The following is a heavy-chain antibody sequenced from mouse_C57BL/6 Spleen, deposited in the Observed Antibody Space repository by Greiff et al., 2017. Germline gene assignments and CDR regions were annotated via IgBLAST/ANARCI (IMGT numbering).Heavy chain of an antibody. V-gene: IGHV1-22*01. D-gene: IGHD1-1*01. Sequence: VQLKESGPELVKPGASVKMSCKASGYTFTDYNMHWVKQSHGKSLEWIGYINPNNGGTSYNQKFKGKATLTVNKSSSTAYMELRSLTSEDSAVYYCARRDYGRERGAMDYWGQGTSVTVSS. CDR3: ARRDYGRERGAMDY. CDR2: INPNNGGT. J-gene: IGHJ4*01. CDR1: GYTFTDYN.